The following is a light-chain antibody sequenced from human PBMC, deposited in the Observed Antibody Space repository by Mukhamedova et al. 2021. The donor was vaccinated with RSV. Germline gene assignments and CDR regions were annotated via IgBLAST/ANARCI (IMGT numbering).Light chain of an antibody. CDR2: GEN. Sequence: GDSLRNYYASWYQRRPGQAPLLVFYGENNRPTGIPDRFSGSSSGSSASLTITGAQAEDEADYYCSSRDNNLTDPVIFGGGTKLT. CDR1: SLRNYY. CDR3: SSRDNNLTDPVI. J-gene: IGLJ2*01. V-gene: IGLV3-19*01.